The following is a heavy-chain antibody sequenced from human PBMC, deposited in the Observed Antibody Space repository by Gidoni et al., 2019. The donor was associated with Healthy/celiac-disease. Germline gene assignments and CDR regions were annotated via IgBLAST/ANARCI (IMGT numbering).Heavy chain of an antibody. CDR3: ARRDVLRYFDWLFHN. J-gene: IGHJ4*02. Sequence: GLEWIGSIYYSGSTYYNPSLKSRVTISVDTSKNQFSLKLSPVTAADTAVYYCARRDVLRYFDWLFHNWGQGTLVTVSS. V-gene: IGHV4-39*01. D-gene: IGHD3-9*01. CDR2: IYYSGST.